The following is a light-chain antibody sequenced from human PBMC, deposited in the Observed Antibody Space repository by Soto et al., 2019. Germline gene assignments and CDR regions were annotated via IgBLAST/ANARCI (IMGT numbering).Light chain of an antibody. CDR1: QNVSSN. J-gene: IGKJ1*01. V-gene: IGKV3-15*01. CDR2: GAS. Sequence: EIVLTQSPGTLSVSPGERATLSCRASQNVSSNLAGYQQRPRQAPRLLIHGASTRATATTGRFSGSGSGTAFTLTISSLQSEDSAVYYCHQHNGWPQTFGQGTKVEVK. CDR3: HQHNGWPQT.